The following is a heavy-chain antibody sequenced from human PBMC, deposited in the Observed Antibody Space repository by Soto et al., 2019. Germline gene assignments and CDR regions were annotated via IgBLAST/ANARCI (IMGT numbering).Heavy chain of an antibody. Sequence: QVQLVQSGAEVKKPGSSVKVSCKASGGTFSSYAISWVRQAPGQGLEWMGGIIPIFGTANYAQKFQGRVTSTAVESTSSADMGLSSLRSEDTAVYYCAAAPADGYTLPYGMDVWGQGTTVTVSS. J-gene: IGHJ6*02. D-gene: IGHD5-12*01. CDR3: AAAPADGYTLPYGMDV. CDR1: GGTFSSYA. V-gene: IGHV1-69*01. CDR2: IIPIFGTA.